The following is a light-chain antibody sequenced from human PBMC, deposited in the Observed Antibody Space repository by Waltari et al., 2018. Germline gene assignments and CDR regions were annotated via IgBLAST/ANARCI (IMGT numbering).Light chain of an antibody. CDR2: KVN. J-gene: IGLJ3*02. CDR3: SSYTRRSYWV. CDR1: SRAVGFYDF. Sequence: QSALTQPASESGSPGQPIPISFTGTSRAVGFYDFVSWFQQHPGKAPKVMIYKVNKRPSGVSNRFSGSKSANTASLTISGLQAEDEADYYCSSYTRRSYWVFGGGTQLTVL. V-gene: IGLV2-14*01.